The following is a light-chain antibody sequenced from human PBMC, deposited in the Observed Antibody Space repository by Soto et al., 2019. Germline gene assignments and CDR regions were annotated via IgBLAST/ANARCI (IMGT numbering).Light chain of an antibody. J-gene: IGKJ4*01. CDR2: AAS. Sequence: DIQMTQSPSSLSASVGDRVTITCRASQSISSYLNWYQQKPGNAPKLLIYAASSLQSGVPSRFSGSGSGTDFTLTISSLQPEDFATYYCQQSYSTPLTFGGGTKVDIK. CDR1: QSISSY. CDR3: QQSYSTPLT. V-gene: IGKV1-39*01.